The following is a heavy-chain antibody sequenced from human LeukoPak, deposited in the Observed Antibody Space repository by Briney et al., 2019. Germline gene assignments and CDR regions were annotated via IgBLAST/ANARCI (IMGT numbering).Heavy chain of an antibody. D-gene: IGHD5-12*01. Sequence: PGESLKISCKGSGYSFTSYWISWVRQMPGKGLEWMGRIDPSDSYTNYSPSFQGHVTISADKSISTAYLQWSSLKASDTAMYYCASRLRERFDSWGQGTLVTVSS. CDR2: IDPSDSYT. CDR3: ASRLRERFDS. J-gene: IGHJ4*02. V-gene: IGHV5-10-1*01. CDR1: GYSFTSYW.